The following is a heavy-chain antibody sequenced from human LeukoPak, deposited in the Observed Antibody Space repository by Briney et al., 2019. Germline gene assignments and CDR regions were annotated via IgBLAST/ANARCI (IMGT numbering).Heavy chain of an antibody. CDR1: GGTFSSYA. V-gene: IGHV1-69*05. J-gene: IGHJ4*02. D-gene: IGHD2-2*01. Sequence: GASVKVSCKASGGTFSSYAISWVRQAPGQGLEWMGGIIPIFGTANYAQKFQGRVTITTDESTSTAYMELSSLRSEDTAVYYCARAPLCSSTSCYFAGPNYYFDYWGQGTLVTVSS. CDR3: ARAPLCSSTSCYFAGPNYYFDY. CDR2: IIPIFGTA.